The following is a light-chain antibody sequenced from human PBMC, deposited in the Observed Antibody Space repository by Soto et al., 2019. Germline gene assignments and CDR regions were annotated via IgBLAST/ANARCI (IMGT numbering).Light chain of an antibody. CDR2: DAS. Sequence: DIQMTQSPSSLSASVGDRVTITCQASQDVSNYLNWYQQKLGKAPKLLIYDASNLETGVPSRFRGSGSGTYFSFTISSLQPEDFATYYCQQYSNLITFGQGTRLEIK. CDR1: QDVSNY. J-gene: IGKJ5*01. V-gene: IGKV1-33*01. CDR3: QQYSNLIT.